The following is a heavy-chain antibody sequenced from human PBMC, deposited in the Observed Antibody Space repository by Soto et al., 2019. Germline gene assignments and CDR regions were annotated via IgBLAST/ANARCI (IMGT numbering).Heavy chain of an antibody. D-gene: IGHD3-10*01. CDR2: IRNKANSYTT. CDR1: GFTFSDHY. Sequence: ESGGGLVQPGGSLRLSCAASGFTFSDHYMQWVRQAPGKGLEWVARIRNKANSYTTIYAASVKGRFTISRDGSKNSLYLEMSGLRTEDTAVYYCSRGAEGKTPAGSLNYYYGMDVWGQGTTVTVSS. V-gene: IGHV3-72*01. CDR3: SRGAEGKTPAGSLNYYYGMDV. J-gene: IGHJ6*02.